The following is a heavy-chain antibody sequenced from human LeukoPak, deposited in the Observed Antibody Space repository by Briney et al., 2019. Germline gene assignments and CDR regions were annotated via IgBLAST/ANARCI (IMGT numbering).Heavy chain of an antibody. CDR1: GFTFSSYA. CDR2: ISGSGGST. CDR3: AKSGGRSSSWYPRYFDY. V-gene: IGHV3-23*01. D-gene: IGHD6-13*01. Sequence: GGSLRLSCAASGFTFSSYAMSWVRQAPGKGLEWVSAISGSGGSTYYADSVKGRFTISRDNSKNTLYLQMNSLRAEDAAVYYCAKSGGRSSSWYPRYFDYWGQGTLVTVSS. J-gene: IGHJ4*02.